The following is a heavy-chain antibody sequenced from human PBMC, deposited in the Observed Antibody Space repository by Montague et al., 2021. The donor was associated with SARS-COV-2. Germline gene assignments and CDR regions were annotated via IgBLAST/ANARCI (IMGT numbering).Heavy chain of an antibody. V-gene: IGHV3-9*01. CDR3: AKDFDYYDSSGYFDY. Sequence: SLSPSLAASGFTFGDHAMHWVRQAPGKGPEWISGITWDSATLGYADSVKGRFTISRDNAKNSLYLQMNSLRAEDTALYYCAKDFDYYDSSGYFDYWGQGTLVTVSS. J-gene: IGHJ4*02. D-gene: IGHD3-22*01. CDR2: ITWDSATL. CDR1: GFTFGDHA.